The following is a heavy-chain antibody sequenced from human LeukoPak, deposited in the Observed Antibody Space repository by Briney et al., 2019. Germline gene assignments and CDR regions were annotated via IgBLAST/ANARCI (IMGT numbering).Heavy chain of an antibody. J-gene: IGHJ4*02. V-gene: IGHV3-33*01. CDR3: ARGSAAAGTGDDY. Sequence: PGRSLRLPCAASGFTFSSYGMHWVRQAPGKGLEWVAVIWYDGSNKYYADSVKGRFTISRDNSKNTLYLQMNSLRAEDTAVYYCARGSAAAGTGDDYWGQGTLVTVSS. D-gene: IGHD6-13*01. CDR1: GFTFSSYG. CDR2: IWYDGSNK.